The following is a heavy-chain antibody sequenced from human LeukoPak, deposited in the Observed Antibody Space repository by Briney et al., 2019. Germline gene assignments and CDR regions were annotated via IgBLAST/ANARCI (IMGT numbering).Heavy chain of an antibody. V-gene: IGHV1-2*02. CDR3: AKLYSGYDGYFDY. CDR2: INPNSGGT. J-gene: IGHJ4*02. D-gene: IGHD5-12*01. CDR1: GYTFTGYY. Sequence: ASVKVSCKASGYTFTGYYMHWVRQAPGQGLEWMGWINPNSGGTNYAQKFQGRVTMTRDTSISTAYMELSRLRSDDTAVYYCAKLYSGYDGYFDYWGQGTLVTVPS.